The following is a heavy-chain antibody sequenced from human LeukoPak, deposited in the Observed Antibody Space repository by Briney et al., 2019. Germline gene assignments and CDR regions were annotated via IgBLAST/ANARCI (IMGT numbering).Heavy chain of an antibody. CDR2: MYYTGST. CDR3: ARLRFGDYPYYFDY. V-gene: IGHV4-61*01. CDR1: RISVSSGSSY. J-gene: IGHJ4*02. Sequence: SETLSLTCPVSRISVSSGSSYWNWVRQPPWKGLEWIGYMYYTGSTNYNPSLKSRVTISINTSTNQFSLKLSSVTAADRAVYYCARLRFGDYPYYFDYWGQGTLVTVSS. D-gene: IGHD3-10*01.